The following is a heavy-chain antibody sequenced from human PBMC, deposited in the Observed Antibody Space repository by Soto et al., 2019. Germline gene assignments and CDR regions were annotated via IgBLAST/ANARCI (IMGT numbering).Heavy chain of an antibody. CDR3: GREADAATGHDAFGI. CDR2: ISSRSSYI. CDR1: GFAFSDYS. J-gene: IGHJ3*02. Sequence: EVYLVESGGGLVKPGGSLRLSCAASGFAFSDYSMNWVRQAPGKGLEWVSSISSRSSYIYSADSVKGRFIISRDNSNNSLYLQMMSLRAEETAVYYCGREADAATGHDAFGIWGQGRMVIVSS. D-gene: IGHD3-9*01. V-gene: IGHV3-21*01.